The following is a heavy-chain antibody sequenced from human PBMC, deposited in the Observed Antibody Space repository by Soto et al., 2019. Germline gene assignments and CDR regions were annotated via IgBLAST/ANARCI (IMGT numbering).Heavy chain of an antibody. Sequence: ASVKVSCKASGYTFTSYAMHWVRQAPGQRLEWMGWINAGNSNTKYSQKFQGRVTITRDTSASTAYMELNSLRAEDTAVYYCTREKICGGDCSYFDYWGQGTPVTVSS. CDR3: TREKICGGDCSYFDY. J-gene: IGHJ4*02. CDR2: INAGNSNT. D-gene: IGHD2-21*02. CDR1: GYTFTSYA. V-gene: IGHV1-3*01.